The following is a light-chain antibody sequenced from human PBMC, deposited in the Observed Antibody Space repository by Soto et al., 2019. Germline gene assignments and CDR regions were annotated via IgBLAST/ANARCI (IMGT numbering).Light chain of an antibody. Sequence: QSALTQPASVSGSPGQSITISYTGTSSDVGGYNYVSWYQQHPGKAPKLMIYDVRNRASGASNRFSGSKSGNTASLTISGLQAEDEADYYCTSYTSSSTLYVFGTGTKLTVL. CDR1: SSDVGGYNY. CDR3: TSYTSSSTLYV. V-gene: IGLV2-14*01. J-gene: IGLJ1*01. CDR2: DVR.